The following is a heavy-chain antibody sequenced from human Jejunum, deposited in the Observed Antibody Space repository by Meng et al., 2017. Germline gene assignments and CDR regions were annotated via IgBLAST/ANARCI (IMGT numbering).Heavy chain of an antibody. CDR2: IGSSGEVT. Sequence: GESLKISCAAARFTFKNYAMSWVRQAPGKGLEWVASIGSSGEVTDYADSVYGRFTISRDNSKNTLDLQMSSLRVEDTAVYYCVRSPFYFDYWGQGTLVTVSS. V-gene: IGHV3-23*01. J-gene: IGHJ4*02. CDR3: VRSPFYFDY. CDR1: RFTFKNYA.